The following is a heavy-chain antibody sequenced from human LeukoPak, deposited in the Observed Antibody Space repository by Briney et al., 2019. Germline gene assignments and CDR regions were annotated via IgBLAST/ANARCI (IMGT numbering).Heavy chain of an antibody. D-gene: IGHD3-3*01. CDR2: IYWNDDK. CDR3: AHRLPYDFWNQRTDWFDP. J-gene: IGHJ5*02. V-gene: IGHV2-5*01. CDR1: GLSLSTSGVG. Sequence: SGPTLVKPTQTLTLTCTFSGLSLSTSGVGVGWIRQPPGKALEWLALIYWNDDKRYSPSLKSRLTITKDTSKNQVVLTMTNMDPVDTATYYCAHRLPYDFWNQRTDWFDPWGQGTLVTVSS.